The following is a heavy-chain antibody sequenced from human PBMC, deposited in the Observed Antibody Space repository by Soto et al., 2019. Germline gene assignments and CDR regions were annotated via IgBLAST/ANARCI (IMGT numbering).Heavy chain of an antibody. CDR1: GFTFRGYA. CDR2: SSDRGGST. Sequence: GGSLRLSWVAAGFTFRGYASSCVRQAQGKGLEWVSGSSDRGGSTYYADSVKGRFTISRDNSKNTLYLQMNSLRAEDTAVYYCAKFRGNDCRGYSYQGMDVWGKGTTDPVSP. D-gene: IGHD2-21*02. J-gene: IGHJ6*04. V-gene: IGHV3-23*01. CDR3: AKFRGNDCRGYSYQGMDV.